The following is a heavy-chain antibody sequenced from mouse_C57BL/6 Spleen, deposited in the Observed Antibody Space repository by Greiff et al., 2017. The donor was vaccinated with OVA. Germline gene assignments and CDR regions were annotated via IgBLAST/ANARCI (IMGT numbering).Heavy chain of an antibody. D-gene: IGHD2-1*01. Sequence: EVQLQHSGPELVKPGASVKIPCKASGYTFTDYNMDWVKQSHGKSLEWIGDINPNNGGTIYNQKFKGKATLTVDKSSSTAYMELRSLTSEDTAVYYCARDGNSLFDVWGTGTTVTVSS. J-gene: IGHJ1*03. CDR2: INPNNGGT. CDR1: GYTFTDYN. CDR3: ARDGNSLFDV. V-gene: IGHV1-18*01.